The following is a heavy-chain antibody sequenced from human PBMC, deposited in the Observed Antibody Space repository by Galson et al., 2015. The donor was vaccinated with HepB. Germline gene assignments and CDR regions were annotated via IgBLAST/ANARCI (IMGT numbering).Heavy chain of an antibody. CDR3: ARGVIVIEQWLVLGDYFDY. J-gene: IGHJ4*02. V-gene: IGHV1-69*13. CDR1: GGTFSSYA. CDR2: IIPIFGTA. D-gene: IGHD6-19*01. Sequence: SVKVSCKASGGTFSSYAISWVRQAPGQGLEWMGGIIPIFGTANYAQKFQGRVTITADESTSTAYMELSSLRSEDTAVYYCARGVIVIEQWLVLGDYFDYWGQGTLVTVSS.